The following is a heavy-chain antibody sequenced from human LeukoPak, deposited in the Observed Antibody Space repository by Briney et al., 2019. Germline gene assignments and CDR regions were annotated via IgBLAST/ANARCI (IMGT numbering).Heavy chain of an antibody. Sequence: SQTLSLTCAISGDSVASSRATWNWIRQSPWRGLEWLGRTYYRSNWYNDYALSVKRRVSIKPDTSKNQFSLQLSSVTPEDTAMYFCARDPPAAGQTLNAFDIWGQGTMVTVSS. CDR1: GDSVASSRAT. D-gene: IGHD2-15*01. CDR2: TYYRSNWYN. V-gene: IGHV6-1*01. J-gene: IGHJ3*02. CDR3: ARDPPAAGQTLNAFDI.